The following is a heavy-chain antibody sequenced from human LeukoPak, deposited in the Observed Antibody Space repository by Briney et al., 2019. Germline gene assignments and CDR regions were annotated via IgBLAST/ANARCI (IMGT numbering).Heavy chain of an antibody. CDR3: AREGATRGGNFDY. CDR1: GFTVSSNY. CDR2: IYSGGST. J-gene: IGHJ4*02. D-gene: IGHD1-26*01. V-gene: IGHV3-66*01. Sequence: GGSLRLSCAASGFTVSSNYMSCVRQAPGKGLVWDSVIYSGGSTYYADSVKGRFTISRDNSKNTLYLQMNSLRAEDTAVYYCAREGATRGGNFDYWGQGTLVTVSS.